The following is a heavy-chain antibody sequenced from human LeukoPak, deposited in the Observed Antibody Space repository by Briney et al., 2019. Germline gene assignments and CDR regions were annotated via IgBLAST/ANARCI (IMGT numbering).Heavy chain of an antibody. CDR2: IYTSGST. CDR1: GGSISSGSYY. CDR3: AREGPRRYGYYYYMDV. V-gene: IGHV4-61*02. D-gene: IGHD5-18*01. Sequence: SETLSLTCTVSGGSISSGSYYWSWIRQPAGKGLEWIGRIYTSGSTNYNPSLKSRVTISVDTSKNQFSLKLSSVTAADTAMYYCAREGPRRYGYYYYMDVWGKGTTVTVSS. J-gene: IGHJ6*03.